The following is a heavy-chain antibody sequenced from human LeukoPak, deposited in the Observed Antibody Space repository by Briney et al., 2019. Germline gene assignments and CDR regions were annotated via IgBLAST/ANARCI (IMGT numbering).Heavy chain of an antibody. D-gene: IGHD5-12*01. CDR2: ISGRGGSK. Sequence: GGSLRLSCAATGLPFSSYAMTWVRKAPGKGLDWAPAISGRGGSKNYADSVKGRFTISRDNSKNTLYLHMNSLRAEDTAVYYCAKDLQSGYASYYFAYWGQATLVTASS. CDR3: AKDLQSGYASYYFAY. CDR1: GLPFSSYA. V-gene: IGHV3-23*01. J-gene: IGHJ4*02.